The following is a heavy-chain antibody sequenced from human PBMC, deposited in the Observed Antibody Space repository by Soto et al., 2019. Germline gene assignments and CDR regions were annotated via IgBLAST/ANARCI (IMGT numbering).Heavy chain of an antibody. CDR3: ASRDPGTSVDY. D-gene: IGHD1-7*01. V-gene: IGHV4-4*02. CDR1: GGSFTSNNW. J-gene: IGHJ4*02. CDR2: IYRTGST. Sequence: SETLSLTSAVSGGSFTSNNWWTWVRQPPGQGLEWIGEIYRTGSTNYNPSLKSRVTISLDKSENQFSLKVTSLTAADTAVYYCASRDPGTSVDYWGQGTLVTVSS.